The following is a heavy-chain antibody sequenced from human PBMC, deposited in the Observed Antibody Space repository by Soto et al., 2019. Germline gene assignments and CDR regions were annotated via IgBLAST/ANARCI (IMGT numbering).Heavy chain of an antibody. Sequence: EVQLVESGAGLVQPGGSLRLSCAASGFTFRSYKMNWVRQAPGKGLEWVSYISSSGSTIYYADSVKGRFTISRVNAKNSLYLQMNSLRAEDTAVYYCASAQEKSRIAAAGRGFNWFAPWGQGTGVTVSS. V-gene: IGHV3-48*03. CDR1: GFTFRSYK. D-gene: IGHD6-13*01. CDR3: ASAQEKSRIAAAGRGFNWFAP. J-gene: IGHJ5*02. CDR2: ISSSGSTI.